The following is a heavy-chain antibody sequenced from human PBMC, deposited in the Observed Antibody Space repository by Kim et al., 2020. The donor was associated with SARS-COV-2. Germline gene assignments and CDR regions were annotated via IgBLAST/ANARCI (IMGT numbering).Heavy chain of an antibody. Sequence: GGSLRLSCAGSGFTFSIYSMHWVRQAPGKGPEWVASITTDSHYIHYADSMKGRITISRDNAKNSLYMQMNSLRVEDTALYYCARGAAPKTSPGNRGGMDVWGQGTRVTVSA. J-gene: IGHJ6*01. CDR1: GFTFSIYS. V-gene: IGHV3-21*01. D-gene: IGHD2-2*01. CDR2: ITTDSHYI. CDR3: ARGAAPKTSPGNRGGMDV.